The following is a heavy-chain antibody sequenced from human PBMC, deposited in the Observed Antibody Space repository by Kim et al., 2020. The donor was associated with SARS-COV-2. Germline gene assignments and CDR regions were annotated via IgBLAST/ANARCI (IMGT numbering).Heavy chain of an antibody. CDR3: ARLDSGSYYGDYFDY. Sequence: SETLSLTCTVSGCSISSSSYYWGWIRQPPGKGLEWIGSIYYSGSTYYNPSLKSRVTISVDTSKNQFSLKLSSVTAADTAVYYCARLDSGSYYGDYFDYWG. CDR2: IYYSGST. J-gene: IGHJ4*01. V-gene: IGHV4-39*01. D-gene: IGHD1-26*01. CDR1: GCSISSSSYY.